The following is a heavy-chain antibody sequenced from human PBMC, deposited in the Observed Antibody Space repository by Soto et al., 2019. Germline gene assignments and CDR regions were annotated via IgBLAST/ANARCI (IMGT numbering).Heavy chain of an antibody. J-gene: IGHJ5*02. CDR1: GYTFTSYA. Sequence: ASVKVSCQASGYTFTSYAMHWVRQAPGQRLEWMGWINAGNGNTKYSQKFQGRVTITRDTSASTAYMELSSLRSEDTAVYYCASSTPNMVDYSWMFDPWGQGTLVTVSS. CDR2: INAGNGNT. CDR3: ASSTPNMVDYSWMFDP. D-gene: IGHD4-4*01. V-gene: IGHV1-3*01.